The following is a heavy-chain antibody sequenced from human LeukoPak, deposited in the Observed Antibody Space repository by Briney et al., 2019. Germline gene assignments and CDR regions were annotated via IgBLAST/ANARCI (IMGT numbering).Heavy chain of an antibody. CDR1: GGSISPYY. D-gene: IGHD3-10*01. V-gene: IGHV4-59*01. CDR3: ARGGYYGSGNDFRFDP. Sequence: SETLSLTCTVSGGSISPYYWSWIRQPPGKGLEWIGYIYYSGSTNYNPSLKSRVTISVDTSKNQFSLKLTSVTAADTAVCFCARGGYYGSGNDFRFDPWGQGTLVTVSS. J-gene: IGHJ5*02. CDR2: IYYSGST.